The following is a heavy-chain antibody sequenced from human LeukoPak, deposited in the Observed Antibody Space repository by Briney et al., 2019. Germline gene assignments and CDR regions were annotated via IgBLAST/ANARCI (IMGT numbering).Heavy chain of an antibody. Sequence: GESLQISCQGSGSSFTSYWIAWVRQMPGKGLEWMGIIYPGDSDTRYSPSFQGQVTISADKSISTAYLQWSSLRASDTAMYYCARRAGSCSGGSCEYFEYWGQGTLVTVSS. CDR2: IYPGDSDT. CDR1: GSSFTSYW. V-gene: IGHV5-51*01. J-gene: IGHJ4*02. CDR3: ARRAGSCSGGSCEYFEY. D-gene: IGHD2-15*01.